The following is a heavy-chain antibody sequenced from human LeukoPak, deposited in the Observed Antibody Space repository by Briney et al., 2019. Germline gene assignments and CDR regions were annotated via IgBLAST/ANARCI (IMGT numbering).Heavy chain of an antibody. V-gene: IGHV4-59*01. CDR2: VRYSGST. CDR3: AREGYSYGLTYFDY. Sequence: SDTLSLPCSLSGGSITSYSWTCLRPPPGQRLEWIGYVRYSGSTNHNPPLKSRVTISVDTSKNQFSLKLSSVTAADTAVYYCAREGYSYGLTYFDYWGQGTLVTVSS. D-gene: IGHD5-18*01. CDR1: GGSITSYS. J-gene: IGHJ4*02.